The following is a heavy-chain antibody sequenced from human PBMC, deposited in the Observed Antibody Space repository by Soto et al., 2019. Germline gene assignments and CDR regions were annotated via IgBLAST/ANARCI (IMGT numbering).Heavy chain of an antibody. J-gene: IGHJ4*02. V-gene: IGHV1-3*01. CDR3: TRGPFWTGSPTYFFDS. CDR2: INAGSGNT. Sequence: ASAKVCCKASRYTFANYAIYSARHAPGQRLEWMGWINAGSGNTKYSQNFQGRVTITRDTSASTAYMELSSLRSEDTAIYYCTRGPFWTGSPTYFFDSWSQGTLVTVSS. CDR1: RYTFANYA. D-gene: IGHD3-3*01.